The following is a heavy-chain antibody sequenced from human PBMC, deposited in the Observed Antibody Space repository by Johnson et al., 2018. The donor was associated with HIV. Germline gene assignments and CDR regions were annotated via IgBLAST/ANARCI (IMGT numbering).Heavy chain of an antibody. CDR2: ISYDGKNK. D-gene: IGHD2-15*01. V-gene: IGHV3-30*04. J-gene: IGHJ3*01. CDR1: GFPFSNYI. Sequence: QMLLVESGGGVVQPGTSLRLSCAISGFPFSNYIMHWVRQAPGKGPEWVAGISYDGKNKDYGQSVRGRVPIYRDNSQSTLILQMDSLRADDTAVYYCARDRIQWWSYVGTFDVWGQGTTVTFSS. CDR3: ARDRIQWWSYVGTFDV.